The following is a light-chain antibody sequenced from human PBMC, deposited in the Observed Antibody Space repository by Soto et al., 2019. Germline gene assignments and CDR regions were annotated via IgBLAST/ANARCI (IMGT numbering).Light chain of an antibody. Sequence: EVVMTQSPGTLSVSLGESATLSCRASQSVDGYLAWYQQKPGQAPRLLIYGASTRATGIPDRFSGSGSGTEFTLTISSLQSEDFAVYYCQQYNNWPPPFGGGNKVDIK. J-gene: IGKJ4*01. CDR3: QQYNNWPPP. CDR2: GAS. V-gene: IGKV3D-15*01. CDR1: QSVDGY.